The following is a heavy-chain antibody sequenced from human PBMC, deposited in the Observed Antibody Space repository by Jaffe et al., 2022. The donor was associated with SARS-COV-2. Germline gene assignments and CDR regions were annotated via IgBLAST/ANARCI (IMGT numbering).Heavy chain of an antibody. CDR1: GFTFSSYS. CDR2: ISSSSSTI. J-gene: IGHJ4*02. Sequence: EVQLVESGGGLVQPGGSLRLSCAASGFTFSSYSMNWVRQAPGKGLEWVSYISSSSSTIYYADSVKGRFTISRDNAKNSLYLQMNSLRAEDTAVYYCAREGFHFDWSPYYFDYWGQGTLVTVSS. CDR3: AREGFHFDWSPYYFDY. D-gene: IGHD3-9*01. V-gene: IGHV3-48*01.